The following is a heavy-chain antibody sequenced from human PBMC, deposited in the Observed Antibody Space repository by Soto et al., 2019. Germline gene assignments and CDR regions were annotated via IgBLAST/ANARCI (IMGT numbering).Heavy chain of an antibody. D-gene: IGHD6-19*01. J-gene: IGHJ4*02. CDR1: GSTFDDYA. V-gene: IGHV3-9*01. Sequence: GGSLRLSCAASGSTFDDYAMHWSRNVQGKGLEWVSGISWNSGTLGYAASVKGRFTISRDNAKNSLYLQMNSLRAEDTALYYCARDNDVAVAGPFDYWGQGTLVTVSS. CDR2: ISWNSGTL. CDR3: ARDNDVAVAGPFDY.